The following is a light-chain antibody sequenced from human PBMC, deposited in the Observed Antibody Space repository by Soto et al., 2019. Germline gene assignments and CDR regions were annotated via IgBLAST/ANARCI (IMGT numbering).Light chain of an antibody. V-gene: IGLV2-8*01. J-gene: IGLJ1*01. CDR2: DVI. CDR1: SSDVGGYNY. Sequence: SVLPKPPSASGSPGQSVTISCTGTSSDVGGYNYVSWYQQYPGKAPKLMIHDVIKRPSGVPDRFSASKSGNTAFLTVSGLQAEDEADYYCSSYAGRNKYVFGTGTKVTV. CDR3: SSYAGRNKYV.